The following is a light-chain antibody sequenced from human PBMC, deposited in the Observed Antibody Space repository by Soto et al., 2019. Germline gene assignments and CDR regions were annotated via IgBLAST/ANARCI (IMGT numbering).Light chain of an antibody. CDR3: SSYTSSSTYV. CDR1: SSDVGGYNY. J-gene: IGLJ1*01. CDR2: DVS. V-gene: IGLV2-11*01. Sequence: QSVLTQPRSVSGSPGQSVTISCTGTSSDVGGYNYVSWYQQHPGKAPKLMIYDVSKRPSGVPDRFSGSKSGNTASLTISGLQAEDEADYYCSSYTSSSTYVFGTGTKVT.